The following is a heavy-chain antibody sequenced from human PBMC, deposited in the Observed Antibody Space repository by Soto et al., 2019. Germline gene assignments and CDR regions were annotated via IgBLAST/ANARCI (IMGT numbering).Heavy chain of an antibody. V-gene: IGHV4-34*01. J-gene: IGHJ4*02. CDR3: ARDKITGLFDY. Sequence: QVQLQQWGAGLLKPSETLSLTCAVYGGSFSGYDWTWIRQPPGTGLEWIGEINHSGSRNYNPSLKSRVTISGDTSKNQFSLKLTSVTAADTAVYYCARDKITGLFDYWGQGTLVTVSS. D-gene: IGHD2-8*02. CDR1: GGSFSGYD. CDR2: INHSGSR.